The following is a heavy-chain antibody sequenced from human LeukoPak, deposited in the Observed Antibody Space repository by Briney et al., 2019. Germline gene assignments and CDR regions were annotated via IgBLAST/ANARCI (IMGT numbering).Heavy chain of an antibody. CDR1: GYSFTSYW. CDR3: ARGVYDSSGGGYYFDY. J-gene: IGHJ4*02. Sequence: GESLKISCKGSGYSFTSYWIGWVRQMPGKGLEWMGSIYPGDSDTRYSPSFQGQVTISADKSISTAYLQWSSLKASDTAMYYCARGVYDSSGGGYYFDYWGQGTLVTVSS. V-gene: IGHV5-51*01. CDR2: IYPGDSDT. D-gene: IGHD3-22*01.